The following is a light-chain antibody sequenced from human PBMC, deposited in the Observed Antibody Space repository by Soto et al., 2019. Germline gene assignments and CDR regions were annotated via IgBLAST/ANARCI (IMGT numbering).Light chain of an antibody. V-gene: IGLV6-57*01. J-gene: IGLJ3*02. CDR2: EDK. CDR3: QSYDISNSNWV. CDR1: SGSIASNF. Sequence: NFMLTQPHSVSESPGKTVTISCTRNSGSIASNFVQWYQQRPGSSPTTVIYEDKQRPSGVPDRFSGSIDSSSNSASLTISGLETEDEADYYCQSYDISNSNWVFGGGTKLTVL.